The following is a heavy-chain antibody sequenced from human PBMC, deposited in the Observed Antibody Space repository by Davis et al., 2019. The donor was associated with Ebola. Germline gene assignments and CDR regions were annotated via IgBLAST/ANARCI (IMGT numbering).Heavy chain of an antibody. CDR3: STEGGYCTNGVCFYYFDY. V-gene: IGHV3-15*01. D-gene: IGHD2-8*01. CDR1: GFTFSSYG. CDR2: IKSKTDGGTT. Sequence: GGSLRLSCAASGFTFSSYGMHWVRQAPGKGLEWVGRIKSKTDGGTTDYAAPVKGRFTISRDDSKNTLYLQMNSLKTEDTAVYYCSTEGGYCTNGVCFYYFDYWGQGTLVTVSS. J-gene: IGHJ4*02.